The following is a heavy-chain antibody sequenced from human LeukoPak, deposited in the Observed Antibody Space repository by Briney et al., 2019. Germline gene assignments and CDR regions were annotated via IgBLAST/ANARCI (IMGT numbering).Heavy chain of an antibody. CDR2: IKTDGSEK. Sequence: PGGSLRLSCEGSGFTFSNYWMSWVRQVPGKGLEWVANIKTDGSEKYYVDSVKGRFTISRDNAKNSLYLQMNSLRAEDTAVYYCATYSSLNAREFQYWGQGTLVTVSS. CDR3: ATYSSLNAREFQY. V-gene: IGHV3-7*01. D-gene: IGHD3-22*01. J-gene: IGHJ1*01. CDR1: GFTFSNYW.